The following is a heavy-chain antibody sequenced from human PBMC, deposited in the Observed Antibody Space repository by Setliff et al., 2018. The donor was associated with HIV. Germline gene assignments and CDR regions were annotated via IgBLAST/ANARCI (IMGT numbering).Heavy chain of an antibody. CDR3: ARHGIVVVPAAIPDYWYFDL. CDR2: IYPGDSDT. Sequence: RWESLKISCKGSGYSFTSYWIGWVRQMPGKGLEWMGIIYPGDSDTRYSPSFQGQVTISADKSISTAYLQWSSLKASDTAMYYCARHGIVVVPAAIPDYWYFDLWGRGTLVTVSS. V-gene: IGHV5-51*01. D-gene: IGHD2-2*01. J-gene: IGHJ2*01. CDR1: GYSFTSYW.